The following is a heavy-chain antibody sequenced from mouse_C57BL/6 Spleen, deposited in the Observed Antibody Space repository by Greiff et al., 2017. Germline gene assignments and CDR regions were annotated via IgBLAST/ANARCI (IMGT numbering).Heavy chain of an antibody. J-gene: IGHJ3*01. CDR1: GYTFTSYW. CDR3: ARLAYGNSWFAY. CDR2: IDPSDSET. V-gene: IGHV1-52*01. D-gene: IGHD2-1*01. Sequence: QVQLQQPGAELVRPGSSVKLSCKASGYTFTSYWMHWVKQRPIQGLEWIGNIDPSDSETHYNQKFKDKATLTVDKSSSTAYMQLSSLTSEDSAVYYCARLAYGNSWFAYWGQGTLVTVSA.